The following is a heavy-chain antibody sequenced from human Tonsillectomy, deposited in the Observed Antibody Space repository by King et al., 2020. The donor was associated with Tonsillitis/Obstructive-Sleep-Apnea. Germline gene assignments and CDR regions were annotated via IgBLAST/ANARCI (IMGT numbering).Heavy chain of an antibody. CDR1: GYSFTSYG. CDR2: ISASNGDT. J-gene: IGHJ5*02. D-gene: IGHD2/OR15-2a*01. V-gene: IGHV1-18*01. CDR3: ARGGLSKGFDP. Sequence: QLVQSGAEVKEPGASVKVSCKASGYSFTSYGITWVRQAPGQGLEWMGWISASNGDTNYAQKLQGRVTLTTASSTSTAYMELWSLRSDDTAVYYCARGGLSKGFDPWGQGTLVTVSS.